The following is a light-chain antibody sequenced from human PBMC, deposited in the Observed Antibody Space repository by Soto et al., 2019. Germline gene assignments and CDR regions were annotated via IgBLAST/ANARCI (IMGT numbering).Light chain of an antibody. V-gene: IGLV2-8*01. CDR1: SSDVGGYNY. J-gene: IGLJ1*01. CDR3: SSYAGSSNV. CDR2: EVN. Sequence: QSVLTQPPSASVPPGQSVSISCSGTSSDVGGYNYASSYQHHPGKAPKLMIYEVNKRPSGVPDRFSGSKSGNTASLTVSGLQAEDEADYYCSSYAGSSNVFGTGTKVTVL.